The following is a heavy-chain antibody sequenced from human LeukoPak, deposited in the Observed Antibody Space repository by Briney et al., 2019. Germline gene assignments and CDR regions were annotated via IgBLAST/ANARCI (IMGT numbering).Heavy chain of an antibody. D-gene: IGHD6-19*01. Sequence: GGSLRLSCAASGFTFSSYAMHWVRQAPGKGLERVAVISYDGSNKYYADSVKGRFTISRDNSKNTLYLQMNSLRAEDTAVYYCAREPFNPVAPHAFDIWGQGTMVTVSS. V-gene: IGHV3-30*01. CDR3: AREPFNPVAPHAFDI. J-gene: IGHJ3*02. CDR2: ISYDGSNK. CDR1: GFTFSSYA.